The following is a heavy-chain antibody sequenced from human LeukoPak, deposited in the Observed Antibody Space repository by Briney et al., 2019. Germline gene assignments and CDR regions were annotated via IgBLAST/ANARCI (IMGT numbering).Heavy chain of an antibody. CDR2: ISSNGGST. Sequence: PGGSLRLSCAASGFTFSSYAMPWVRQAPGKGLEYVSAISSNGGSTYYANSVKGRFTISRDNSKNTLSLQMNNLRAEDTAVYYCAKPLATKIIGWRYYGMDVWGQGTTVTVSS. J-gene: IGHJ6*02. D-gene: IGHD2/OR15-2a*01. CDR1: GFTFSSYA. CDR3: AKPLATKIIGWRYYGMDV. V-gene: IGHV3-64*01.